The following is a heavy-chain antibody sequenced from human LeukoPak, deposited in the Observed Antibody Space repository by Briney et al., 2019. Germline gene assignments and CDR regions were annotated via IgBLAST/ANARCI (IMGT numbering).Heavy chain of an antibody. CDR2: IKQDGSEK. Sequence: GGSLRLSCAASGFTFSSYAMSWVRQAPGKGLEWVANIKQDGSEKYYVDSVKGRFTISRDNAKNSLYLQMNSLRAEDTAVYYCARKYSGYDSPFDYWGQGTLVTVSS. CDR1: GFTFSSYA. J-gene: IGHJ4*02. D-gene: IGHD5-12*01. V-gene: IGHV3-7*01. CDR3: ARKYSGYDSPFDY.